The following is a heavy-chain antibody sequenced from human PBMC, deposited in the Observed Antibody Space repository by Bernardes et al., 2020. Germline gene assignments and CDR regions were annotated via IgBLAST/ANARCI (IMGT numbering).Heavy chain of an antibody. CDR2: INGDGTTT. D-gene: IGHD3-3*01. V-gene: IGHV3-74*01. Sequence: GGSLRLSCAASGFTFSNHWMNWVRQVPGKGLVWVSRINGDGTTTHYADSVKGRFTISRDNAKNTLYLQMNSLRAEDTAMYYCARGMFNNGFLHWGQGTLVTASS. CDR1: GFTFSNHW. J-gene: IGHJ4*02. CDR3: ARGMFNNGFLH.